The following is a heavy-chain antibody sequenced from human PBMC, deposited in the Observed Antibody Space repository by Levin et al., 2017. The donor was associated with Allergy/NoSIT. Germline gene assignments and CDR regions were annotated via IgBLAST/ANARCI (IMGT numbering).Heavy chain of an antibody. V-gene: IGHV3-30*18. CDR3: AKVVVDDAFDI. D-gene: IGHD1-1*01. J-gene: IGHJ3*02. CDR2: ISYDGSNK. CDR1: GFTFSSYG. Sequence: GESLKISCAASGFTFSSYGMHWVRQAPGKGLEWVAVISYDGSNKYYADSVKGRFTISRDNSKNTLYLQMNSLRAEDTAVYYCAKVVVDDAFDIWGQGTMVTVSS.